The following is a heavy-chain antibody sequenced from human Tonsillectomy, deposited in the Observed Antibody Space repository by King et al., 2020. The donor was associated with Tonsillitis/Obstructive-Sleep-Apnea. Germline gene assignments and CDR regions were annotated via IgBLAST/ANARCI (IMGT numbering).Heavy chain of an antibody. CDR3: AREFDSLDY. CDR2: IDHRGST. Sequence: VQLQQWGAGLLKPSETLSLTCAVYGGSFSGYYWSWIRQPPGKGLEGIGEIDHRGSTNYNPSLKSRVTISVDTSKNQFSLRLSSVTAADTAVYYCAREFDSLDYWGQGTLVTVSS. CDR1: GGSFSGYY. V-gene: IGHV4-34*01. D-gene: IGHD2-15*01. J-gene: IGHJ4*02.